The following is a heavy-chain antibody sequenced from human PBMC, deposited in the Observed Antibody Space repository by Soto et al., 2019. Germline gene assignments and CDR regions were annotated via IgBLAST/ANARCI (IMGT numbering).Heavy chain of an antibody. J-gene: IGHJ3*02. D-gene: IGHD6-19*01. CDR1: GFTFSSYA. CDR2: ISGSGGST. V-gene: IGHV3-23*01. Sequence: GGSLRLSCAASGFTFSSYAMSWVRQAPGKGLEWVSAISGSGGSTYYADSVKGRFTISRDNSKNTLYLQMNSLRAEDTAVYYCAKVRAVAALATTDAFDIWGQGTMVTVSS. CDR3: AKVRAVAALATTDAFDI.